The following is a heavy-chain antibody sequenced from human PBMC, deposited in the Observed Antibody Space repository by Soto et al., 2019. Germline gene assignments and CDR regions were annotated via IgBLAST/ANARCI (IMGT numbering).Heavy chain of an antibody. CDR1: GFTVSSNY. V-gene: IGHV3-66*01. CDR3: ARDLPLRPLDP. D-gene: IGHD4-17*01. Sequence: EVQLVESGGGLVQPGGSLRLSCAASGFTVSSNYMSWVRQAPGKGLEWVSVIYSGGSTYYADSVKGRFTISRDNSKNTLYLQMNSLRAEDTAVYYCARDLPLRPLDPWGQGTLVTVSS. J-gene: IGHJ5*02. CDR2: IYSGGST.